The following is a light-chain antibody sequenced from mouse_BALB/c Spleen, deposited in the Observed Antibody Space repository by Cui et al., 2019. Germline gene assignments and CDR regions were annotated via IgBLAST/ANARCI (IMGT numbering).Light chain of an antibody. J-gene: IGKJ4*01. CDR3: QQWSSNPPFT. V-gene: IGKV4-59*01. Sequence: IVLTQSPSIMSASPGAKVTMTCSASSSVSYMHWYQQKSGPPPKRRIYDTSKLASGVPARFSGSGSGTSYALTISSREAEDAATYYCQQWSSNPPFTFGSGTKLEIK. CDR1: SSVSY. CDR2: DTS.